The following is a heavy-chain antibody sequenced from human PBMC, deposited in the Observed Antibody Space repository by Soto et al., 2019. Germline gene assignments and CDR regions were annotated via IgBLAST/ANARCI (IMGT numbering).Heavy chain of an antibody. CDR3: ARGRPNVDTAWLDP. Sequence: QVQLVQSGAEVTKAGASVKVTCKASGYIFTSSYGHCVRQAPGQGLEWIGWINSNSGATNCTQKFQARVTMTRDTSITTAYIEIDKLTSDDTAIYYCARGRPNVDTAWLDPWGQGTLVTVS. CDR1: GYIFTSSY. V-gene: IGHV1-2*02. CDR2: INSNSGAT. J-gene: IGHJ5*02. D-gene: IGHD5-18*01.